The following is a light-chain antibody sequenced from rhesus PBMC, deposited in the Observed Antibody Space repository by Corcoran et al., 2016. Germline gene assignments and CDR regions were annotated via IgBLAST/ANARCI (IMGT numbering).Light chain of an antibody. CDR2: YES. Sequence: DIQMTQSPSALSASVGDRVTISCRASQHIYSNLAWYQQKPGKAPKPLIYYESNLESGVPSRFSGSGSGTEFTLTISSLQPEDVATYYCQQYNRAPLTFGGGTKVEIK. CDR3: QQYNRAPLT. J-gene: IGKJ4*01. V-gene: IGKV1-37*01. CDR1: QHIYSN.